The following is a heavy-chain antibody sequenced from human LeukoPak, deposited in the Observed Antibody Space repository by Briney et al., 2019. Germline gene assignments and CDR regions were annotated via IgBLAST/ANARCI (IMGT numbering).Heavy chain of an antibody. J-gene: IGHJ3*02. CDR2: ISSSSSYI. CDR1: GFTFSSYS. V-gene: IGHV3-21*01. Sequence: KPGGSLRLSCAASGFTFSSYSMNWVRQAPGKGLEWVSSISSSSSYIYYADSVKGRFTISRDNAKNSLYLQMNSLRAEDTAVYYCARDGQPQEGILAAFDIWGQGTMVTVSS. D-gene: IGHD5-18*01. CDR3: ARDGQPQEGILAAFDI.